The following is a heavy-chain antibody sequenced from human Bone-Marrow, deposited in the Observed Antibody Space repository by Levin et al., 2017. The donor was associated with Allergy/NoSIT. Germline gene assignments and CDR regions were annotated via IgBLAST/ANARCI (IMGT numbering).Heavy chain of an antibody. Sequence: ETLSLTCAASEFSISTNYMTWVRQAPGKGLEWVSVIYTGGSTYYADSVKGRFTISRDNSKNTLYLQMNSLRVEDTAIYYCARDAKGYHDSLADAFDIWGQGTMVTVSS. D-gene: IGHD3-22*01. CDR2: IYTGGST. CDR3: ARDAKGYHDSLADAFDI. CDR1: EFSISTNY. V-gene: IGHV3-53*01. J-gene: IGHJ3*02.